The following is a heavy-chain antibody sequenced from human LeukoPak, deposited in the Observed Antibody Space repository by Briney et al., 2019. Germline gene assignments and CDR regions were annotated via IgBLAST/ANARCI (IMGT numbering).Heavy chain of an antibody. CDR1: GFTFSSYW. Sequence: GGSLRLSCAASGFTFSSYWMTWVRQAPGKGLEWVANIKQDGSEKHYVDSVKGRFTISRDNAKNSLYLQMNSLRAEDTAVYYCARDPIGGLYYYYMDVWGKGTTVTVSS. CDR2: IKQDGSEK. CDR3: ARDPIGGLYYYYMDV. V-gene: IGHV3-7*01. D-gene: IGHD4-23*01. J-gene: IGHJ6*03.